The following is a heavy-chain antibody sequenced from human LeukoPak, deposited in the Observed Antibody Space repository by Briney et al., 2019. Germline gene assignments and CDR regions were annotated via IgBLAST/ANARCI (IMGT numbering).Heavy chain of an antibody. V-gene: IGHV1-46*01. Sequence: ASVKVSCKASGCSFSNYYMHWVRQAPGQGLEWLGIINSSGGTTNYAQKFQGRVTLTRDTSTSTVYMELSSLRSDDTAVYYCARGIEVGGSFDYWGQGTLVIVSS. J-gene: IGHJ4*02. CDR2: INSSGGTT. D-gene: IGHD3-10*01. CDR3: ARGIEVGGSFDY. CDR1: GCSFSNYY.